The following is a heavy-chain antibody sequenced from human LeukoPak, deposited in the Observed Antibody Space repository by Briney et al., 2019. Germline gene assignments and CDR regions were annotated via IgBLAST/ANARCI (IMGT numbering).Heavy chain of an antibody. V-gene: IGHV4-38-2*02. CDR2: IYHSGST. Sequence: PSETLSLTCTVSGYSISSGYYWGWIRQPPGKGLEWIGSIYHSGSTYYNPSLKSRVTISVDTSKNQFSLKLSSVTAADTAVYYCARGGYNWNYGVNWYFDLWGRGTLVTVSS. CDR1: GYSISSGYY. J-gene: IGHJ2*01. CDR3: ARGGYNWNYGVNWYFDL. D-gene: IGHD1-7*01.